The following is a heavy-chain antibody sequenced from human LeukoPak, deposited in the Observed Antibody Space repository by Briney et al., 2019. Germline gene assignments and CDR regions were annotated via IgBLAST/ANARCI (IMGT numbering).Heavy chain of an antibody. Sequence: HPGGSLRLSCAASGFTFSTYAMSWVRQAPGKGLEWVSAITGSGGGTSYTDSVKGRFTISRDNSKNTLYLQMNSLRAEDTAVYFCAKRGILTAYSSFDYWGQGTLVTVSS. D-gene: IGHD3-9*01. CDR2: ITGSGGGT. CDR1: GFTFSTYA. J-gene: IGHJ4*02. V-gene: IGHV3-23*01. CDR3: AKRGILTAYSSFDY.